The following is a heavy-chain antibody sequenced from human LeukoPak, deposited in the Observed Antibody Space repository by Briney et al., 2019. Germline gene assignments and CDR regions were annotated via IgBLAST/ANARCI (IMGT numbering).Heavy chain of an antibody. CDR1: GYTFTNYY. Sequence: ASVKVSCKASGYTFTNYYIHWVRQAPGQGLEWMGIINPSSGSTNYAQKFQGRVTMTRDTSTSTVHMDLTRLRSEDTAVYYCARVRSSGYYYKAFDIWGQGTMVTVSS. D-gene: IGHD3-22*01. V-gene: IGHV1-46*01. CDR3: ARVRSSGYYYKAFDI. J-gene: IGHJ3*02. CDR2: INPSSGST.